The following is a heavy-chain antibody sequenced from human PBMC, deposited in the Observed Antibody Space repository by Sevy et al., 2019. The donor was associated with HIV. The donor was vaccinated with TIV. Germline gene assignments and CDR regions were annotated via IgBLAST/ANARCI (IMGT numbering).Heavy chain of an antibody. CDR3: ARVTGSSSPNYYYYYMDV. CDR2: INSDGSST. V-gene: IGHV3-74*01. J-gene: IGHJ6*03. D-gene: IGHD6-13*01. CDR1: GFTFSSYW. Sequence: GGSLRLSCAASGFTFSSYWMNWVRQAPGKGLVWVSRINSDGSSTSYADSVKGRFTISRDNAKNTLYLQMNSLRAEDTAVYYCARVTGSSSPNYYYYYMDVWGKGTTVTVSS.